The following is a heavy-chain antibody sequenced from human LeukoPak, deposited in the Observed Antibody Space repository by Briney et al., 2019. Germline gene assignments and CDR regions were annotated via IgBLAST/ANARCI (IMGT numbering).Heavy chain of an antibody. Sequence: ASVKVSCKASGGTFSSYAISWVRQAPGQGLEWMGGIIPIFGTANYAQKFQGRVTITADESTSTAYMELSSLRSEDTAVYYCARCIAVAGYYFDYWGQGTLVTVSS. CDR3: ARCIAVAGYYFDY. CDR2: IIPIFGTA. J-gene: IGHJ4*02. V-gene: IGHV1-69*13. CDR1: GGTFSSYA. D-gene: IGHD6-19*01.